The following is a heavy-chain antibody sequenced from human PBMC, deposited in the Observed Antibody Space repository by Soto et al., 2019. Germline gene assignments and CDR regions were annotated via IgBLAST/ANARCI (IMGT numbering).Heavy chain of an antibody. J-gene: IGHJ5*02. D-gene: IGHD3-10*01. Sequence: ASVKVSCKASGYTFSAHYIHWVRQAPGQGLQWMGWINSRNGDTKYARDFQGSVTLTRDTSINTAYMVLRSQTSDDTAIYYCARGTGSSWFDIWGQGTLVTVS. CDR3: ARGTGSSWFDI. CDR2: INSRNGDT. V-gene: IGHV1-2*02. CDR1: GYTFSAHY.